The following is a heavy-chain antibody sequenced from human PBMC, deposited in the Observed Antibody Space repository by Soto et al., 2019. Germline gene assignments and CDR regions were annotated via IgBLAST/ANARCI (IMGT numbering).Heavy chain of an antibody. J-gene: IGHJ4*02. V-gene: IGHV6-1*01. D-gene: IGHD1-26*01. CDR2: TYYRSKWYN. Sequence: SQTLALTCGISGDSVSSNSAAWNWLRQSPSRGLEWLGRTYYRSKWYNDYAVSVESRITINPDTSKNHFSLQLNFVTPEDTAVYFCARGEQYSGRIFDYWGQGTLVTVSS. CDR1: GDSVSSNSAA. CDR3: ARGEQYSGRIFDY.